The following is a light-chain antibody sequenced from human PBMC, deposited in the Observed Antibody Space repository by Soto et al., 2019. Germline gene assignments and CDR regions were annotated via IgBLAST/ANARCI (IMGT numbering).Light chain of an antibody. V-gene: IGLV2-14*01. CDR3: SSYTSSSTLVV. Sequence: QSALTQPASVSGSPGQSITISCTGTSSDVGGYNYVSWYQQHPGKAPKLMIYYVSNRPSGVSNHSSGSKAGNTASLTISGLKPEDEADSYCSSYTSSSTLVVFCGGTKHTVL. J-gene: IGLJ2*01. CDR1: SSDVGGYNY. CDR2: YVS.